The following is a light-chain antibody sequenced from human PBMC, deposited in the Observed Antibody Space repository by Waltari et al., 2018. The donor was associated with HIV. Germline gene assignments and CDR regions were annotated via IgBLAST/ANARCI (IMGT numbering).Light chain of an antibody. CDR3: CSYAGTYTYVL. CDR1: SSEVGGYDS. V-gene: IGLV2-11*01. CDR2: EVI. Sequence: QSALTPPRPVSGSPGPSVTISCTGTSSEVGGYDSVSWYLQHPGKVPKLIIYEVIKRPSGVPDRFSGSKSGNTASLTISGLQTEDEADYFCCSYAGTYTYVLFGGGTKLTVL. J-gene: IGLJ3*02.